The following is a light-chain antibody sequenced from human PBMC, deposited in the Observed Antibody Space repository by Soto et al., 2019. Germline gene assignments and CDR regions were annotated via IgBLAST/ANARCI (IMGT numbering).Light chain of an antibody. CDR1: QSISSN. J-gene: IGKJ1*01. CDR2: GAS. Sequence: ETVMTQSPATLSVSPGERATLSCRASQSISSNLAWYQQKPGQAPRLLINGASTRATGIPARFSGSGSGTEFTLTISGLQSEDFAVYYCQQYNKWPWTFGQGTKVEIK. CDR3: QQYNKWPWT. V-gene: IGKV3-15*01.